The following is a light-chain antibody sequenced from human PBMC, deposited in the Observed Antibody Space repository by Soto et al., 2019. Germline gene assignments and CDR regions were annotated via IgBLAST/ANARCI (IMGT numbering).Light chain of an antibody. J-gene: IGKJ3*01. CDR1: QDIRKY. CDR3: QHYDNLPPFT. Sequence: DIQMTQSPSSLSASVGDRVTITCQASQDIRKYLNWYQQKPGRAPKLLNYGASNLETGVPSRFSGSGYGTDFTFTISSLQPEDIATYYCQHYDNLPPFTFGPGTKVAIK. V-gene: IGKV1-33*01. CDR2: GAS.